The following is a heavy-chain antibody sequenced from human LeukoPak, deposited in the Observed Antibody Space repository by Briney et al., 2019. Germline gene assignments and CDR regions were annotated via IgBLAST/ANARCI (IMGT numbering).Heavy chain of an antibody. J-gene: IGHJ4*02. CDR3: ARDRGVRGEMDF. CDR1: GYSISSAYY. CDR2: ILHSGST. Sequence: SETLSLTCAVSGYSISSAYYRGWIRPPPGKGLEWIGSILHSGSTYYNPSLKSRVTISVDTSKNHFSLKLTSVTAADTAVYYCARDRGVRGEMDFWGQGTLVTVSS. V-gene: IGHV4-38-2*02. D-gene: IGHD3-10*01.